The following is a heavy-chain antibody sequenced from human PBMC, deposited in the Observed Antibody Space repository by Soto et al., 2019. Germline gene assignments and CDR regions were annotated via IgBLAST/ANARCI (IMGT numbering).Heavy chain of an antibody. D-gene: IGHD4-17*01. J-gene: IGHJ5*02. Sequence: PSETLSLTCTVSGGSISSSSYYWGWIRQPPGKGMEWIGSIYYSGSTYYNPSLKSRVTISVDTSKNQFSLKLSSVTAADTAVYYCARILTTRNWFDPWGQGTLVTVSS. CDR2: IYYSGST. CDR3: ARILTTRNWFDP. V-gene: IGHV4-39*01. CDR1: GGSISSSSYY.